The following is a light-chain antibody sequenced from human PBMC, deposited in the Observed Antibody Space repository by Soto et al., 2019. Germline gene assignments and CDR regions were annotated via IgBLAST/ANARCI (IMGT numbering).Light chain of an antibody. CDR1: NSDIGVDNY. V-gene: IGLV2-14*01. Sequence: QSVLTQPASVSGSPGQSITISCTKTNSDIGVDNYISWYQQHPGKAPKLILYEGINRPSGVSNRFSGSKSANTASLTISGLQAEDEADYYSSSYATRTTLVFGGGTKVTVL. J-gene: IGLJ2*01. CDR3: SSYATRTTLV. CDR2: EGI.